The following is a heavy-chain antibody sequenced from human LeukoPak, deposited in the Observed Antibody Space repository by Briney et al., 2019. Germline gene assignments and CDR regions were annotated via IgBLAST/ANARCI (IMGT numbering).Heavy chain of an antibody. V-gene: IGHV4-61*02. D-gene: IGHD3-9*01. CDR3: VREVGYFDWFQDWFDP. CDR1: GGSINTEGYY. CDR2: IYATGDT. J-gene: IGHJ5*02. Sequence: PSETLSLTCTVSGGSINTEGYYWSWIRQSAGKGLEWIGRIYATGDTNSNPSLKGRVTISIDTSKNQFSLQLTSVTVADTAVYYCVREVGYFDWFQDWFDPWGQGTLVTVSS.